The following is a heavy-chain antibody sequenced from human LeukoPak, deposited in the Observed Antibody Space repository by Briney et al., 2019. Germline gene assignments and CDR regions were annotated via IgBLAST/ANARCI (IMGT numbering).Heavy chain of an antibody. CDR2: ISSSSSYI. CDR1: GFTFSSYS. Sequence: GGSLRLSCAASGFTFSSYSMNWVRQAPGKGLEWVSSISSSSSYIYYADSVKGRFTISRDNAKNSLYLQMNSLKTEDTAVYYCARENYETLTGGSDYWGQGTLVTVSS. CDR3: ARENYETLTGGSDY. D-gene: IGHD3-9*01. V-gene: IGHV3-21*01. J-gene: IGHJ4*02.